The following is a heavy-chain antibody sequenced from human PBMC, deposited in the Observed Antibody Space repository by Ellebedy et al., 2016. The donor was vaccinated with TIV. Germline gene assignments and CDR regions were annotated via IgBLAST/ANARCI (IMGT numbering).Heavy chain of an antibody. D-gene: IGHD2-15*01. CDR3: ARVEAATKLFFDY. CDR2: IYHSGST. V-gene: IGHV4-4*02. Sequence: SETLSLXXAVSGGSISSSNWWNWVRQPPGKGLEWIGEIYHSGSTNYNPSLKSRVTISVDKSKNQFSLKLSFVTAADTAVYYCARVEAATKLFFDYWGQGTLVTVSS. J-gene: IGHJ4*02. CDR1: GGSISSSNW.